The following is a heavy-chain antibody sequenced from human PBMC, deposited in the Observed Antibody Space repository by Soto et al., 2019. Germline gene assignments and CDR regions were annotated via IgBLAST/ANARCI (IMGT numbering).Heavy chain of an antibody. CDR3: ARAVTWGLDV. D-gene: IGHD3-10*01. CDR1: GFTFSLYS. V-gene: IGHV3-48*02. Sequence: EVQLVESGGGLVQPGGSLRLSCAASGFTFSLYSMSWVRQAPGKGLEWVSYISRSSTGIHSADSVKGRFTISRDDATNSMHLQMNILRDGDTAVYYCARAVTWGLDVWGQGTTVSISS. J-gene: IGHJ6*02. CDR2: ISRSSTGI.